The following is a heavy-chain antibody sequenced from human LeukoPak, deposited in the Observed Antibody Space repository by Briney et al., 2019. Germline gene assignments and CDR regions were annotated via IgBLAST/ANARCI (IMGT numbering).Heavy chain of an antibody. J-gene: IGHJ4*02. CDR2: INPNSGGT. D-gene: IGHD6-19*01. V-gene: IGHV1-2*02. Sequence: ASVKVSCKASGYTFTGYYMHWVRQAPGQGLKWMGWINPNSGGTNYAQKFQGRVTMTRDTSISTAYMELSRLRSDDTAVYYCARPYRSGWYVLPDYWGQGTLVTVSS. CDR3: ARPYRSGWYVLPDY. CDR1: GYTFTGYY.